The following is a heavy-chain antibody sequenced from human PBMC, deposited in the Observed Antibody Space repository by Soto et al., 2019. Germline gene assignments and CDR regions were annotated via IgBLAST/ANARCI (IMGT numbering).Heavy chain of an antibody. J-gene: IGHJ4*02. CDR1: GFTFTTYA. CDR2: IGGSGGNT. V-gene: IGHV3-23*01. D-gene: IGHD2-8*01. Sequence: EVQLLESGGGLVQPGGSLRLSCAASGFTFTTYAMSWVRQAPGKGLEWVSGIGGSGGNTYYADSVKGRFTISRDNSKNTLYLHMNSLRAEDTAVYFCAKSLLMVYAIRNDYWGQGTLVTVSS. CDR3: AKSLLMVYAIRNDY.